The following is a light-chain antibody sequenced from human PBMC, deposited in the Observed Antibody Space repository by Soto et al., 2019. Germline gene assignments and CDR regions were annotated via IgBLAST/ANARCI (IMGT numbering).Light chain of an antibody. CDR2: GTS. CDR3: QQYSNWPQT. J-gene: IGKJ1*01. V-gene: IGKV3-15*01. Sequence: EIELTQSPGTPSLSPGERPTLSCRASQSVSSNLAWYQQKPGQAPRLLIYGTSTRATGIPARFSGSGSETDFTLTISSLQSEDFAVYHCQQYSNWPQTFGQGTKVDI. CDR1: QSVSSN.